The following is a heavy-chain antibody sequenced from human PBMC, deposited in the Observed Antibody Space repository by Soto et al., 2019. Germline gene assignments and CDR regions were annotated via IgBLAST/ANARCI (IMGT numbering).Heavy chain of an antibody. D-gene: IGHD2-2*01. CDR3: AREGCSSTRCYFRPPSDV. CDR2: IIPILGIA. V-gene: IGHV1-69*08. CDR1: GGTFSSYT. J-gene: IGHJ6*02. Sequence: QVQLVQSGAEVKKPGSSVKVSCKASGGTFSSYTISWVRQAPGQGLEWMGRIIPILGIANYAQKFQGRVTITADKSTSKANMELSRLRSEDTAVYYCAREGCSSTRCYFRPPSDVWGQGTTVTVSS.